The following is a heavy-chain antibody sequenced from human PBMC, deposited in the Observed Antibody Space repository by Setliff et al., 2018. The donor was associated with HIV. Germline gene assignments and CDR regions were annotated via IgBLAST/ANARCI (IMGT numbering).Heavy chain of an antibody. J-gene: IGHJ4*02. CDR3: ARGTLYYYDTGGYSYFDY. CDR1: GGSISSGGYY. CDR2: IYYSGST. D-gene: IGHD3-22*01. V-gene: IGHV4-31*03. Sequence: LSLTCTVSGGSISSGGYYWSRIRQHPGKGLEWIGYIYYSGSTYYNPSLKSRVTISVDTSKNQFSLKLSSVTAADTAVFYCARGTLYYYDTGGYSYFDYWGQGTLVTVSS.